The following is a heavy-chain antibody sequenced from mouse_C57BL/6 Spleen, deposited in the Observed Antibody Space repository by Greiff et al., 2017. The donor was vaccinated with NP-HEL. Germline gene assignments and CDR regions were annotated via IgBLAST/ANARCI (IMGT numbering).Heavy chain of an antibody. CDR2: IYPRSGNT. Sequence: QVQLQESGAELARPGASVKLSCKASGYTFTSYGISWVKQRTGQGLEWIGEIYPRSGNTYYNEKFKGKATLTADKSSSTAYMELRSLTSEDSAVYFWARSAAQATSYAMDYWGQGTSVTVAS. J-gene: IGHJ4*01. CDR3: ARSAAQATSYAMDY. V-gene: IGHV1-81*01. D-gene: IGHD3-2*02. CDR1: GYTFTSYG.